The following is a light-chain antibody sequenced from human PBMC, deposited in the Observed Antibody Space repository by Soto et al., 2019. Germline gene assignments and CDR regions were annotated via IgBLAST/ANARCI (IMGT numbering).Light chain of an antibody. V-gene: IGKV3-15*01. CDR3: QQSYSTPLT. CDR1: QSVSSN. CDR2: GAS. Sequence: EIVMTQSPATLSVSPGERATLSCRASQSVSSNLAWYQQKPGQAPTLVIYGASARATGIPARFSGSGSGTDFTLTISSLQPEDFATYYCQQSYSTPLTFGGGTKVDIK. J-gene: IGKJ4*01.